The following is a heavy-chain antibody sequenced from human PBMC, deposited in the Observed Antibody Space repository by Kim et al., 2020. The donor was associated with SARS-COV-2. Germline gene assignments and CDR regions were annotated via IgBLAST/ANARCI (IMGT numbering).Heavy chain of an antibody. D-gene: IGHD3-10*01. V-gene: IGHV3-43*01. Sequence: DTVKGRFSVSRDNSENSLHLQMNSLRTEDTALYYCVRDRWNSGTFPLFDYWGQGTLVTVSS. J-gene: IGHJ4*02. CDR3: VRDRWNSGTFPLFDY.